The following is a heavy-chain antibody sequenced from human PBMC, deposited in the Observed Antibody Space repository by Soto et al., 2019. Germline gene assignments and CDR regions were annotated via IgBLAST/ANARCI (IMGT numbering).Heavy chain of an antibody. V-gene: IGHV4-38-2*01. CDR1: GYSIGSGYY. CDR3: ARTFDYYGMDV. CDR2: IYHAGSV. Sequence: PSETLSLTCAVSGYSIGSGYYWAWIRQSPGKGLEWIGSIYHAGSVYYNSSLNGRVALSMDTSKNHFSLKLTSVTAADTAVYYCARTFDYYGMDVWGQGTTVTVSS. J-gene: IGHJ6*02.